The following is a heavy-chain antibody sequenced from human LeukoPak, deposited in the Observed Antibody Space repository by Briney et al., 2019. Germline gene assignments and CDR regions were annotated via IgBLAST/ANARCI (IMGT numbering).Heavy chain of an antibody. CDR2: IYTSGST. CDR3: ARETYYDFWSGYCIFDY. Sequence: SQTLSLTCTVSGGSISSGSYYWSWIRQPARKGLEWIGRIYTSGSTNYNPSLKSRVTISVDTSKNQFSLKLSSVTAADTAVYYCARETYYDFWSGYCIFDYWGQGTLVTVSS. D-gene: IGHD3-3*01. CDR1: GGSISSGSYY. V-gene: IGHV4-61*02. J-gene: IGHJ4*02.